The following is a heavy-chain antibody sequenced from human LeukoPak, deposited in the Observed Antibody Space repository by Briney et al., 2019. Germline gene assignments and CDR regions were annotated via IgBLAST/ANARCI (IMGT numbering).Heavy chain of an antibody. CDR3: AREVRYYYESSGYQDFDY. CDR1: GGSISSGSYY. Sequence: SETLSLTCTVSGGSISSGSYYWSWIRQPAGKGLEWIGRIYTSGSTNYNPSLKSRVTISVDTSKNQFSLKLSSVTAADTAVYYCAREVRYYYESSGYQDFDYWGQGTLVTVSS. CDR2: IYTSGST. J-gene: IGHJ4*02. V-gene: IGHV4-61*02. D-gene: IGHD3-22*01.